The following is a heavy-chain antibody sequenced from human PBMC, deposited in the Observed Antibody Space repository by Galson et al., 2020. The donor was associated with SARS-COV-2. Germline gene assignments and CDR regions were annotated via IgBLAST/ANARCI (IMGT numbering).Heavy chain of an antibody. V-gene: IGHV3-33*01. CDR2: IWYDGSNK. Sequence: GGSLRLSCAASGFTFSSYGMHWVRQAPGKGLEWVAVIWYDGSNKYYADSVKGRFTISRDNSKNTLYLQMNSLRAEDTAVYYCARDQLLMVYATTYGMDVWGQGTTVTVSS. D-gene: IGHD2-8*01. CDR3: ARDQLLMVYATTYGMDV. CDR1: GFTFSSYG. J-gene: IGHJ6*02.